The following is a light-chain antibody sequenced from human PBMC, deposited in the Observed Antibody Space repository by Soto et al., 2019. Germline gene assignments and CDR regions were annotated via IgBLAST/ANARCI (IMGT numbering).Light chain of an antibody. CDR2: EVN. Sequence: QSVLTQPASVSGSPGQPITISCTGTSSDVGGYNYVSWYQQHTGKAPKLMIYEVNNRPAGVSNRFSGSKSGNTASLTISGLQAEDEADYYCSSYTTSSTLVFGTGTKVT. CDR1: SSDVGGYNY. J-gene: IGLJ1*01. V-gene: IGLV2-14*01. CDR3: SSYTTSSTLV.